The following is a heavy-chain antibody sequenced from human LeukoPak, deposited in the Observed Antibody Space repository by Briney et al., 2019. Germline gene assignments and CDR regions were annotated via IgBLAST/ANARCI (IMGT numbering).Heavy chain of an antibody. J-gene: IGHJ4*02. CDR2: ISRSATQK. CDR1: GFTFSSYS. D-gene: IGHD5-12*01. V-gene: IGHV3-21*01. Sequence: GGSLRLSCAASGFTFSSYSMNWVRQAPGKGLEWVSSISRSATQKYYADSVKGRFTISRDNAKNSLHLQMNSLRVEDTALYYCTRVQDSDYEIDYWGQETLVTVSP. CDR3: TRVQDSDYEIDY.